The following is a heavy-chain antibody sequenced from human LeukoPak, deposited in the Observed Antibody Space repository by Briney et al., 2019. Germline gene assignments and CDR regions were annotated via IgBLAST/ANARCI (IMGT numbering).Heavy chain of an antibody. Sequence: PSETLSLTCTVSGGSISSSSYYWGWIRQPPGKGLEWIGSIYYSGSTYYNPSLKSRVTISVDTSKNQFSLKLSSVTAADTAVYYCARHAAGAIFGVVIPLLGFFDYWGQGTLVTVSS. CDR1: GGSISSSSYY. D-gene: IGHD3-3*01. J-gene: IGHJ4*02. V-gene: IGHV4-39*01. CDR3: ARHAAGAIFGVVIPLLGFFDY. CDR2: IYYSGST.